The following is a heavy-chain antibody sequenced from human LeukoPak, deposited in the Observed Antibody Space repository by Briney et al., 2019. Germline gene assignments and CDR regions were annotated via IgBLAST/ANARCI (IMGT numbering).Heavy chain of an antibody. Sequence: ASVKVSCKASGGTFSSYAISWVRQAPGQGLEWMGGIIPIFGTANYAQKFQGRVTITADKSTSTAYMELSSLRSEDTAVYYCARVWQRGIEYCFDYWGQGTLVTVSS. CDR2: IIPIFGTA. D-gene: IGHD6-25*01. V-gene: IGHV1-69*06. CDR1: GGTFSSYA. J-gene: IGHJ4*02. CDR3: ARVWQRGIEYCFDY.